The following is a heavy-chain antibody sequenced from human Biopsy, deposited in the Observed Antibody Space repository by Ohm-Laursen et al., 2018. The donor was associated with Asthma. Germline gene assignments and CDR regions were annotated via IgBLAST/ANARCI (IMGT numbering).Heavy chain of an antibody. J-gene: IGHJ1*01. CDR3: ARGVVYGGDSYAEYFQH. CDR2: AFYGGAT. V-gene: IGHV4-61*01. D-gene: IGHD4-23*01. Sequence: SDTLSLTCSLSSGSGGYMRSGNYYWSWIRQPPGKGLEWIGYAFYGGATNYNPSLKSRVTISVDTSKNQFFLRLSSVTAADTAVYYCARGVVYGGDSYAEYFQHWGQGTLVTVSS. CDR1: SGSGGYMRSGNYY.